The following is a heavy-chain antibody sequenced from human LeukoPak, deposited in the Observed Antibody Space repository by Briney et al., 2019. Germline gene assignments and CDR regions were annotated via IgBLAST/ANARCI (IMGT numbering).Heavy chain of an antibody. CDR3: ARNQENYYYMDV. J-gene: IGHJ6*03. D-gene: IGHD1-14*01. CDR1: GFTFSSYA. CDR2: ISSNGGST. V-gene: IGHV3-64*01. Sequence: GGSLRLSCAASGFTFSSYAMHWVRQAPGKGLEYVSAISSNGGSTYYANSVKGRFTISRDNSKNTLYLQMGSLRAEDMAVYYCARNQENYYYMDVWGKGTTVTVSS.